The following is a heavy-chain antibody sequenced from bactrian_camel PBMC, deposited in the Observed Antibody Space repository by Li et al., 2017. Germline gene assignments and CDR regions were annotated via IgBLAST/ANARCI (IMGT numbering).Heavy chain of an antibody. CDR3: ATIRWMVVTGSHAGFGY. V-gene: IGHV3S1*01. CDR2: IDSSGKT. J-gene: IGHJ6*01. CDR1: GFTFSTLT. D-gene: IGHD6*01. Sequence: HVQLVESGGGLVQPGGSRRLSCAASGFTFSTLTMYWVRQAPGKGLEWVSTIDSSGKTTYADSVKGRFAISKDNSKNTLYLQMNSLKVEDTALYYCATIRWMVVTGSHAGFGYWGQGTQVTVS.